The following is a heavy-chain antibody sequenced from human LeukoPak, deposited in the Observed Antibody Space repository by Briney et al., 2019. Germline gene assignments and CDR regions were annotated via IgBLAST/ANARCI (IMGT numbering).Heavy chain of an antibody. Sequence: PSETLSLTCAVYGGSFSGYYWSWIRQPPGKGLEWIGEINHSGSTNYNPSLKSRVTISVDTSKNQFSLKLSSVTAADTAVYYCAREGRATYGMDVWGQGTTVTVSS. CDR2: INHSGST. V-gene: IGHV4-34*01. D-gene: IGHD1-26*01. CDR3: AREGRATYGMDV. CDR1: GGSFSGYY. J-gene: IGHJ6*02.